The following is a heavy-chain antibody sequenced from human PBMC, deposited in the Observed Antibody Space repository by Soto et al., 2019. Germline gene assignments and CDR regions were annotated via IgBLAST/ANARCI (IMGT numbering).Heavy chain of an antibody. CDR3: ARGSYTNYDGRGWFDP. Sequence: PSETLSLTCTVSGGSIHNYYWTWIRQPPGKGLQWIGYVYKSGSTNYNPSLKSRVSISVDTSKNQFSLKLLSVTAADTAVYYCARGSYTNYDGRGWFDPWGQGTQVTVYS. CDR2: VYKSGST. CDR1: GGSIHNYY. V-gene: IGHV4-59*01. D-gene: IGHD3-3*01. J-gene: IGHJ5*02.